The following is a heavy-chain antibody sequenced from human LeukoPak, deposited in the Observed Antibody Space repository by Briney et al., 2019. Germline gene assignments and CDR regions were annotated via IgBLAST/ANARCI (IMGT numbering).Heavy chain of an antibody. CDR3: ASPKPGGYSSGPDFDY. V-gene: IGHV5-10-1*01. CDR2: IDPSDSYT. CDR1: GYSFTSYW. J-gene: IGHJ4*02. D-gene: IGHD6-19*01. Sequence: GESLKISCKGSGYSFTSYWISWVRQMPGKGLGWMGRIDPSDSYTNYSPSFQGHVTISADKSISTAYLQWSSLKASDTAMYYCASPKPGGYSSGPDFDYWGQGTLVTVSS.